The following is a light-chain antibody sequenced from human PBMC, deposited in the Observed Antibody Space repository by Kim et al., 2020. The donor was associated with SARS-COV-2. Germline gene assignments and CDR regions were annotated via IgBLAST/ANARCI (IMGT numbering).Light chain of an antibody. CDR3: SSYTTRGTLI. CDR2: EVT. Sequence: QSVLTQPPSVSGSPGQSVTISCIGTSSDVGSYDRVAWYQQAPGTAPKVMIYEVTNRPSGVPDRFSGSKSGNTASLIISGLQAEDEGDYYCSSYTTRGTLIFGGGTQLTVL. CDR1: SSDVGSYDR. J-gene: IGLJ2*01. V-gene: IGLV2-18*02.